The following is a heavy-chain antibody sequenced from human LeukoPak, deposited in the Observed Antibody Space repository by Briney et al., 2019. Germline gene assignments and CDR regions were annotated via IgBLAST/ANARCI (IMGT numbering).Heavy chain of an antibody. D-gene: IGHD3-3*01. CDR1: GGSISSYY. V-gene: IGHV4-59*01. CDR3: ARAPYFDFWTGYYFDY. J-gene: IGHJ4*02. Sequence: KPSETMSLTCTVSGGSISSYYWSWIRQPPGKGLEWIGFIFYSGTTNYKPSLNSRVTISVDTSKNQFSLKLSSVTAADTAVYYCARAPYFDFWTGYYFDYWGQGTLVTVSS. CDR2: IFYSGTT.